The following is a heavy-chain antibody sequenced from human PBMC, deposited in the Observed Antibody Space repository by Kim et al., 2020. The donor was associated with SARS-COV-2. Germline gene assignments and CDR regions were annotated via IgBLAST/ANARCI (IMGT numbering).Heavy chain of an antibody. D-gene: IGHD2-15*01. J-gene: IGHJ4*02. CDR3: ARDVLR. V-gene: IGHV3-74*01. Sequence: DGSSTAYEDSVKGRFAISRDNAKNTLYLQMNSLRAEDTAVYYCARDVLRGGQGTLVTVSS. CDR2: DGSST.